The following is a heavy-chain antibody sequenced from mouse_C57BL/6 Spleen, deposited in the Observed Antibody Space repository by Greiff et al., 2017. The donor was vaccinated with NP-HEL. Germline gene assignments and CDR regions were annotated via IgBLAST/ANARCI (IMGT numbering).Heavy chain of an antibody. Sequence: QVQLQQPGAELVRPGSSVKLSCKASGYTFTSYWMDWVKQRPGQGLEWIGNIYPSDSETHYNQKFKDKATLTVDKSSSTAYMQLSSLTSEDSAVYYCAGGGGPGFAYWGQGTLVTVSA. CDR3: AGGGGPGFAY. V-gene: IGHV1-61*01. CDR1: GYTFTSYW. J-gene: IGHJ3*01. CDR2: IYPSDSET.